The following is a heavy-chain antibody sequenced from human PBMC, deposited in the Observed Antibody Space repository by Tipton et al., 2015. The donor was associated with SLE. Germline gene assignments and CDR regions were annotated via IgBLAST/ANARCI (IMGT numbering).Heavy chain of an antibody. Sequence: SLRLSCVASGFSFDDYTMHWVRQAPGKGLEWVSLISWDVTTTYYADSVKGRFTISRDNSKNSLYLQMNSLRTEDTALYYCASHGRSDWGQGTLVTVSS. V-gene: IGHV3-43*01. CDR3: ASHGRSD. CDR1: GFSFDDYT. CDR2: ISWDVTTT. J-gene: IGHJ4*02.